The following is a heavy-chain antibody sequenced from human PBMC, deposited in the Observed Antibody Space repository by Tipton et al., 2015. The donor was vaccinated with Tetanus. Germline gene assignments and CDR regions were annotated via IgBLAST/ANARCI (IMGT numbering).Heavy chain of an antibody. J-gene: IGHJ6*02. CDR3: ARDRDYYGSGSRGMDV. CDR1: GGPIGKYF. CDR2: TYDTGNA. V-gene: IGHV4-59*01. Sequence: TLSLTCSVSGGPIGKYFWGWIRQVPGKGLEWIGYTYDTGNAKISPSLLSRTTISVDTSENQFSLKLTSVTAADTAVYYCARDRDYYGSGSRGMDVWGQGATVAVSS. D-gene: IGHD3-10*01.